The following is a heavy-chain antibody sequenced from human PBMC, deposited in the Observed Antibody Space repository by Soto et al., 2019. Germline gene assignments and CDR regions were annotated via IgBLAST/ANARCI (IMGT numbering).Heavy chain of an antibody. D-gene: IGHD2-21*02. Sequence: QVQLVQSGAEEKKPGASVKVSCKASGYTFTSYAMHWVRQAPGQRLEWMGWINAGNGNTKYSQKFQGRVTITRDTSASTGYMELSSLSSEDTAVYYCARSIVVVTALDYWGQGTLVTVSS. V-gene: IGHV1-3*05. CDR1: GYTFTSYA. J-gene: IGHJ4*02. CDR3: ARSIVVVTALDY. CDR2: INAGNGNT.